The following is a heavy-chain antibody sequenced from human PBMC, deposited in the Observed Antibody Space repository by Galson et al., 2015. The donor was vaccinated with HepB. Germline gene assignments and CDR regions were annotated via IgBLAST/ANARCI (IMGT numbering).Heavy chain of an antibody. CDR2: ISYDGSNK. CDR3: APRPPSP. Sequence: SLRLSCAASGFTFSSYAMHWVRQAPGKGLEWVAVISYDGSNKYYADSVKGRFTISRDNSKNTLYLQMNSLRAEDTAVYYCAPRPPSPWGQGTLVTVSS. CDR1: GFTFSSYA. J-gene: IGHJ5*02. V-gene: IGHV3-30-3*01.